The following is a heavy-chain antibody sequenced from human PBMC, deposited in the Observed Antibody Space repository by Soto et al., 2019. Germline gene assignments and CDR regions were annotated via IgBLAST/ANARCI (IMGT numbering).Heavy chain of an antibody. J-gene: IGHJ5*02. CDR2: IYSGGST. CDR3: ARAVAARRGKDWFVP. Sequence: GGSLRLSCAASGFTVSSNYMSWVRQAPGKGLEWVSDIYSGGSTYYADSVKGRFTISRDNSKNTLYLQTHSLRAEDTAVYYCARAVAARRGKDWFVPWDQGTLVAVSS. CDR1: GFTVSSNY. V-gene: IGHV3-53*01. D-gene: IGHD6-6*01.